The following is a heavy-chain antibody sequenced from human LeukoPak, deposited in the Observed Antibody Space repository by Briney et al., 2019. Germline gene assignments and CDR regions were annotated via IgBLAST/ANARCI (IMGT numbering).Heavy chain of an antibody. CDR3: AREGSEFWNDY. CDR1: GYTFTSYG. J-gene: IGHJ4*02. D-gene: IGHD3-3*01. Sequence: ASVKVSCKASGYTFTSYGFSWVRQAPGQDLEWRGWSNGYNGDTNYAQKFPGSVTVTTDTSTSTAYLEPRTLRSDATAVYYCAREGSEFWNDYWGQGTLVTVSS. V-gene: IGHV1-18*01. CDR2: SNGYNGDT.